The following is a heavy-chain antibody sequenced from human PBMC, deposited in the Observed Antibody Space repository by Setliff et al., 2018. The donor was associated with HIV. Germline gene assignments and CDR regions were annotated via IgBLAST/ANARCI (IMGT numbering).Heavy chain of an antibody. Sequence: SETLSPTCAVSGGSISSGGYSWSWIRQPPGKGLEWIGYIYHSGGTYYNPSLKSRVTISVDRSKNQFSLKLSSVTAADTAVYYCARGYSSGYHWEGTDAFDIWGQGTMVTVSS. D-gene: IGHD3-22*01. CDR3: ARGYSSGYHWEGTDAFDI. CDR1: GGSISSGGYS. CDR2: IYHSGGT. V-gene: IGHV4-30-2*01. J-gene: IGHJ3*02.